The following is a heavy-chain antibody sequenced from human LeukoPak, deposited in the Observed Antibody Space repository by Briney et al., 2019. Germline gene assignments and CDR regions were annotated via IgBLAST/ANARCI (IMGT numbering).Heavy chain of an antibody. CDR3: ARDWVPTNLAVAHAFDI. CDR2: IYYSGST. CDR1: GGSISSSSYY. J-gene: IGHJ3*02. Sequence: SETLSLTCTVSGGSISSSSYYWGWIRQPPGKGLEWIGSIYYSGSTYYNPSLKSRVTISVDTSKNQFSLKLNSVTAADTAVYYCARDWVPTNLAVAHAFDIWGQGTTVTVSS. D-gene: IGHD6-19*01. V-gene: IGHV4-39*07.